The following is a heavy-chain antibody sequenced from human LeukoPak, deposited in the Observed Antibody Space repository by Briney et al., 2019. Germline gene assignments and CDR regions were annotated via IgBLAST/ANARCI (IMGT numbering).Heavy chain of an antibody. CDR2: ISSSGSTI. V-gene: IGHV3-48*03. J-gene: IGHJ4*02. CDR3: ARALVVAATAVGY. D-gene: IGHD2-15*01. CDR1: GFTFSSYE. Sequence: AGGSLRLSCAASGFTFSSYEMNWVRQAPGKGLEWVSYISSSGSTIYYADSVKGRFTISRDNAKNSLYLQMNSLRAEDTAVYYCARALVVAATAVGYWGQGTLVTVSS.